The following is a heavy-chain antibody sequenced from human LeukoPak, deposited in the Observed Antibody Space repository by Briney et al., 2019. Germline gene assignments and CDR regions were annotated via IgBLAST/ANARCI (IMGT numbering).Heavy chain of an antibody. J-gene: IGHJ5*02. D-gene: IGHD3-10*01. CDR2: INSDGSST. Sequence: GGSLRLSCAASGFTFSSYWMHWVRQAPGKGLVWVSRINSDGSSTSYAVSVKGRFTISRDNAKNTLYLQMNSLRAEDTAVYYCARDPVKVLWFGELLGVNWFDPWGQGTLVTVSS. CDR3: ARDPVKVLWFGELLGVNWFDP. CDR1: GFTFSSYW. V-gene: IGHV3-74*01.